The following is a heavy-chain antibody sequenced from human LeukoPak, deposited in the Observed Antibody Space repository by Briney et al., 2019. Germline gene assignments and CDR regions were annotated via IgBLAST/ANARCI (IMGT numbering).Heavy chain of an antibody. CDR2: ISSSSYI. V-gene: IGHV3-21*01. CDR3: ARDLLAVRATGGNY. Sequence: GGSLRLSCAASGFTFSSYSMNWVRQAPGKGLEWVSSISSSSYIYYADSVKGRFTISRDNAKNSPYLQMNSLRAEDTAVYYCARDLLAVRATGGNYWGQGTLVTVSS. D-gene: IGHD3-10*01. J-gene: IGHJ4*02. CDR1: GFTFSSYS.